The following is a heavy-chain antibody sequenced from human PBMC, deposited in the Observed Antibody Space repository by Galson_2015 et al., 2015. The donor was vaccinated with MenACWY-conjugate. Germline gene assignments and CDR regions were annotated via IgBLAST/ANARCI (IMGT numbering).Heavy chain of an antibody. CDR1: GFTFSSYW. CDR2: TNSDGSST. D-gene: IGHD6-13*01. V-gene: IGHV3-74*01. Sequence: SLRLSCAASGFTFSSYWMHWVRHGPGKGLVWVSRTNSDGSSTNYADSVKGRFTISRDNAKNTLYLQMNSLRAEDTAVYYCARGGQGLAAAEDNWFDPWGQGTLVTVSS. CDR3: ARGGQGLAAAEDNWFDP. J-gene: IGHJ5*02.